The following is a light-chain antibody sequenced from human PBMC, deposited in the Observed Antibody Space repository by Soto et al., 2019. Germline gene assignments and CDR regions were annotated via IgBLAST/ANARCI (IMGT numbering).Light chain of an antibody. CDR2: EGS. CDR1: SSDVGSYKF. Sequence: QSALTQPASVSGSPGQSNTISCTGTSSDVGSYKFVSWYQQHPGKAPKLMIYEGSKRPSGVSSRFSGSKSGNTASLTISGLQAEDEGDYHCCSYAGSSTLVFGGGTQLTVL. J-gene: IGLJ3*02. V-gene: IGLV2-23*01. CDR3: CSYAGSSTLV.